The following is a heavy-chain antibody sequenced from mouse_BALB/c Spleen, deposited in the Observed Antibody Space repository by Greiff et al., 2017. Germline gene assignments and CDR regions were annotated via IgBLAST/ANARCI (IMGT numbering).Heavy chain of an antibody. CDR1: GFTFSSYA. Sequence: EVKLVESGGGLVKPGGSLKLSCAASGFTFSSYAMSWVRQTPEKRLEWVASISSGGSTYYPDSVKGRFTISRDNARNILYLQMSSLRSEDTAMYYCARGQNYGSSYWYFDVWGAGTTVTVSS. J-gene: IGHJ1*01. V-gene: IGHV5-6-5*01. CDR2: ISSGGST. D-gene: IGHD1-1*01. CDR3: ARGQNYGSSYWYFDV.